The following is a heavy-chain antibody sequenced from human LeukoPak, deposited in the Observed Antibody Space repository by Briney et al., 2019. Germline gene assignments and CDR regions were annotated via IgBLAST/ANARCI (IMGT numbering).Heavy chain of an antibody. CDR3: ARVPTS. CDR2: INPSDGNT. CDR1: GYTFTNFH. J-gene: IGHJ5*02. Sequence: ASEKVSCKTSGYTFTNFHIHWVRQAPGQGLEWVGLINPSDGNTYFAQRFQGRVTMARDTSTSTVYMTLSSLTYEDTAVYYCARVPTSWGRGTLVTVSS. D-gene: IGHD2/OR15-2a*01. V-gene: IGHV1-46*01.